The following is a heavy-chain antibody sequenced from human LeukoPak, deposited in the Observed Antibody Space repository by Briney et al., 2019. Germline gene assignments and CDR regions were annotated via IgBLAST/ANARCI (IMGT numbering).Heavy chain of an antibody. J-gene: IGHJ4*02. D-gene: IGHD2-21*01. Sequence: ASVKVSCKASRYTFTRYVISGVRQAPGQGLEWMGWINPNNCDTNYAQKLQGRVTLTSETFISTDYTELRRLRSDDTALYYCARRISNPPYCGGDCSSDYWGKGTLVTVSS. CDR1: RYTFTRYV. V-gene: IGHV1-18*01. CDR3: ARRISNPPYCGGDCSSDY. CDR2: INPNNCDT.